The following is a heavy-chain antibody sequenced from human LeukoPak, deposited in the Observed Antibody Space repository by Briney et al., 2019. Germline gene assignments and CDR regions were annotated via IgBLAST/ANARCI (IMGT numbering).Heavy chain of an antibody. V-gene: IGHV4-34*01. D-gene: IGHD1-20*01. Sequence: PSETLSLTCAVYGGSLSVYYWIWIRQPPGKGQEWIGEINHSGRTNYNPSLKSRVTISVDTSKNKFSLNLSSVTAADTALYYCARDGGSNNCWFDLWGQGTLVTVSS. CDR3: ARDGGSNNCWFDL. CDR1: GGSLSVYY. CDR2: INHSGRT. J-gene: IGHJ5*02.